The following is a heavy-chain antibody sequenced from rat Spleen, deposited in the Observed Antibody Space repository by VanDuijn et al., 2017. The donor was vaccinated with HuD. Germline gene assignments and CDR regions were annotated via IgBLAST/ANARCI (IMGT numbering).Heavy chain of an antibody. CDR2: ITNASGRT. CDR3: ARGGFFRY. CDR1: GLTFNNYW. V-gene: IGHV5-31*01. J-gene: IGHJ2*01. Sequence: EVQLVESGGGLVQPGRSMKLSCAASGLTFNNYWMTWIRQVPGKGLEWVASITNASGRTYYPDSVKGRFTVSRDTAQNILYLQMNSLRSEETATYYCARGGFFRYWGQGVMVTVSS. D-gene: IGHD1-6*01.